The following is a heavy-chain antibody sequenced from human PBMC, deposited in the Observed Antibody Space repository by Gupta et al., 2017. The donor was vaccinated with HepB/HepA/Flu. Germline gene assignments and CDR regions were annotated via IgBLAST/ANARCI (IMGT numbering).Heavy chain of an antibody. CDR2: ISVRNGNT. CDR3: ARAFTGLSTETQYYYYYMDV. V-gene: IGHV1-18*01. CDR1: CYTFGNYE. Sequence: QVQSVQSGAEVKKPGASVTVSCEASCYTFGNYEIRWVRQAPGQGLEWMGWISVRNGNTKYAQKFQGIVVVTADTTTSTDYLDAWNLRSDAKGAYYTARAFTGLSTETQYYYYYMDVWGIGTTVTVSS. D-gene: IGHD2/OR15-2a*01. J-gene: IGHJ6*03.